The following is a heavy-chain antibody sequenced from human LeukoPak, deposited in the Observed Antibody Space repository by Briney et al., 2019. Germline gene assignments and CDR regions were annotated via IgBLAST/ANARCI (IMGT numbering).Heavy chain of an antibody. CDR2: ISPSGGST. D-gene: IGHD6-13*01. V-gene: IGHV1-46*01. CDR3: ARHSSSWYYYYYYMDV. CDR1: GYTFTSYY. Sequence: ASVKVSCKASGYTFTSYYMHWVRQAPGQGLEWMGMISPSGGSTTYAQKLQGRVTMTRDMSTSTVSMELSSLRSEDTAVYYCARHSSSWYYYYYYMDVWGKGTTVTVSS. J-gene: IGHJ6*03.